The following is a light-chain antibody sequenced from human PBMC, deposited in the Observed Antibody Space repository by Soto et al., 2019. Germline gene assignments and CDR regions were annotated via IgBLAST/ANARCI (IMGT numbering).Light chain of an antibody. CDR3: QQYNTYPWK. J-gene: IGKJ1*01. CDR2: DAS. Sequence: DIQMTQSPSTLSASVGDRFTITCRASQSISSWLAWYQQKPGKAPKLLIYDASSLESGVPSRFSGSGSGTEFTLTISSLQPDDLATYYCQQYNTYPWKCGQGTKGDIK. V-gene: IGKV1-5*01. CDR1: QSISSW.